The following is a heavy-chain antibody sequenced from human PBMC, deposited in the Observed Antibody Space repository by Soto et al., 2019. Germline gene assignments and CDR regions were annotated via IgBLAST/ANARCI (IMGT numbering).Heavy chain of an antibody. Sequence: GGSLRLSCAASGFTFSSYAMSWVRQAPGKGLEWVSAISGSGGSTYYADSVKGRFTISRDNSKNTLYLQMNSLRAEDTAVYYCAKDHDDYIWGSYRYGAFDIWGQGTMVTVSS. D-gene: IGHD3-16*02. CDR1: GFTFSSYA. CDR2: ISGSGGST. CDR3: AKDHDDYIWGSYRYGAFDI. J-gene: IGHJ3*02. V-gene: IGHV3-23*01.